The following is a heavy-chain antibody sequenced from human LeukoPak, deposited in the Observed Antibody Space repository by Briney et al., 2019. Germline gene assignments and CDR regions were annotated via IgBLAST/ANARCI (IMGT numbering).Heavy chain of an antibody. CDR2: ISSSGSTI. V-gene: IGHV3-11*01. J-gene: IGHJ6*02. Sequence: GGSLRLSCAASGFTFSDYYMSWIRQAPGKGLEWVSYISSSGSTIYYADSVKGRFTISRDNAKNSLYLQMNNLRAEDTAVYYCARDFLGLYCTNGVCYTGKGYYYGMDVWGQGTTVTVSS. CDR3: ARDFLGLYCTNGVCYTGKGYYYGMDV. CDR1: GFTFSDYY. D-gene: IGHD2-8*01.